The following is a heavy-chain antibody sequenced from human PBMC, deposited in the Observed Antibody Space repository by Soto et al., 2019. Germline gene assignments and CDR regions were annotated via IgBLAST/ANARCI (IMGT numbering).Heavy chain of an antibody. Sequence: LRLSCAASGFSFSGSDMHWGRQASGKGLEWLALIFWNDDERYSPSLKSRLTITKDTSKNQVVFTMTNMDPVATATYFCVHTGYSYDPFAYWGRGTLVTVSS. V-gene: IGHV2-5*01. CDR3: VHTGYSYDPFAY. J-gene: IGHJ4*02. D-gene: IGHD5-18*01. CDR2: IFWNDDE. CDR1: GFSFSGSD.